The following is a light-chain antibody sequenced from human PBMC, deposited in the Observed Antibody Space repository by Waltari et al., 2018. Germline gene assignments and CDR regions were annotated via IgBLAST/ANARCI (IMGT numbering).Light chain of an antibody. Sequence: EYVLTQSPGTLSLSPGERATLPCRASKSAASIYLAWYQQKPGQAPRLLIYVASNRATGIPDTFSGSGSGKDFTLTISRLEPEDFAVYYCQQYGDSPLYTFGRGTQLEIK. V-gene: IGKV3-20*01. J-gene: IGKJ2*01. CDR3: QQYGDSPLYT. CDR1: KSAASIY. CDR2: VAS.